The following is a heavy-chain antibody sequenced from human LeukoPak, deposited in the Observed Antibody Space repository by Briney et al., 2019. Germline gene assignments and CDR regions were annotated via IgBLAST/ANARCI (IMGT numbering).Heavy chain of an antibody. CDR3: ARRKLYCSGGSCYWVFDY. CDR1: GGSISRYY. V-gene: IGHV4-59*08. Sequence: PSETLSLTCTVSGGSISRYYWSWIRQPPGKGLEWIGYIYYSGSTNYNPSLKSRVTISVDTSKNQFSLKLSSVTAADTAVYYCARRKLYCSGGSCYWVFDYWGQGTLVTVSS. CDR2: IYYSGST. J-gene: IGHJ4*02. D-gene: IGHD2-15*01.